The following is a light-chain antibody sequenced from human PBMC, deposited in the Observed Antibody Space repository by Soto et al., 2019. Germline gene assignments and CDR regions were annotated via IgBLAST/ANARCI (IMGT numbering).Light chain of an antibody. V-gene: IGLV7-43*01. CDR2: STS. J-gene: IGLJ3*02. Sequence: QTVVTQEPSLTVSPGGTVTLTCASSTGAVTSGYYPNWFQQKPGQAPRALIYSTSNKQSWTPARFSGSLLGGKAAPTLSGVQPEDEAEYYCLLYYGGALVFGGGTKLTVL. CDR1: TGAVTSGYY. CDR3: LLYYGGALV.